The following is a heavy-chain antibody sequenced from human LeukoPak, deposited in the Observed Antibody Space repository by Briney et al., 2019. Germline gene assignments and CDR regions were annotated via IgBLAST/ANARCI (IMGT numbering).Heavy chain of an antibody. CDR3: ARDWSVGIRDDY. CDR1: GYTFTAYY. D-gene: IGHD3-3*01. V-gene: IGHV1-2*02. CDR2: IYPKSGGT. J-gene: IGHJ4*02. Sequence: ASVKVSCKASGYTFTAYYMHWVRQAPGQGLEWMGWIYPKSGGTNYARKFRGRVTMTRDTSISTAYLELSRLRSDDTAVYYCARDWSVGIRDDYWGQGTLVIVSS.